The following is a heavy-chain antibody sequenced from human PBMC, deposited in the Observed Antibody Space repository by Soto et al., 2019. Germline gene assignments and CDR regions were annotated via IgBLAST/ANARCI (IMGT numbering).Heavy chain of an antibody. J-gene: IGHJ2*01. CDR3: AKDGSYGNRYFDL. CDR1: GFTFSSYA. CDR2: ISGSGGST. D-gene: IGHD5-18*01. Sequence: EVQLLESGGGLVQPGGSLRLSCAASGFTFSSYAMRWVRQAPGKGLEWVSAISGSGGSTYYADSVKGRFTISRDNSKNTLYLQMTSLRAEDTAVYYCAKDGSYGNRYFDLWGRGTLVTVSS. V-gene: IGHV3-23*01.